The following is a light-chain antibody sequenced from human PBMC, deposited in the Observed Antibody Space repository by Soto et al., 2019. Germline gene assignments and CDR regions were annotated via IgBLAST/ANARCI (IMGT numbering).Light chain of an antibody. V-gene: IGKV3-11*01. CDR3: QQRSNWLT. Sequence: EMVLTQSPATLSLSPGERATLSCRASQSVSSSLAWYQKKPGQAPRLLIYDASNRATGIPARFSGRGSGTVFTHTISSLEPEVFAVYYCQQRSNWLTFGGGTKVEIK. CDR2: DAS. CDR1: QSVSSS. J-gene: IGKJ4*01.